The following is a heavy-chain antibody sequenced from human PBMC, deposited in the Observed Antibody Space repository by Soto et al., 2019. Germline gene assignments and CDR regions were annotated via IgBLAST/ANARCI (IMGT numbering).Heavy chain of an antibody. CDR1: GYSFHNYG. CDR2: ISGQIAKT. Sequence: QVQLVQSGPEVKKPGASVKVSCQTSGYSFHNYGIIWVRQAPGQGLEWMGWISGQIAKTNYAQKFQGKVSMTTDTSTSTDYLELNTLTSDDTAIYFCARGPPSGSFSLTPRYWGQGTLVTVSS. V-gene: IGHV1-18*01. J-gene: IGHJ4*02. CDR3: ARGPPSGSFSLTPRY. D-gene: IGHD1-26*01.